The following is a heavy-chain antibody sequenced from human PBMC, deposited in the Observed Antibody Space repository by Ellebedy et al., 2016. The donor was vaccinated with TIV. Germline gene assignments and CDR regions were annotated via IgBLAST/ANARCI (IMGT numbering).Heavy chain of an antibody. J-gene: IGHJ4*02. V-gene: IGHV3-30*18. D-gene: IGHD1-26*01. CDR3: AKDAWEKARVSWEHDY. CDR2: VSYAGNTK. CDR1: GFTFSTYG. Sequence: PGGSLRLSCTASGFTFSTYGIHWVRQAQGKGLEWVAVVSYAGNTKYYADSVKGRFTISRDNSKNTVYLDMNSLTPDDTAVYYCAKDAWEKARVSWEHDYWGQGTLVTVSS.